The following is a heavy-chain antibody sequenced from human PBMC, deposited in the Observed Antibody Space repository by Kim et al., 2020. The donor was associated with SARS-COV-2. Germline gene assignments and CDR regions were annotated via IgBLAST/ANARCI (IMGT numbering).Heavy chain of an antibody. J-gene: IGHJ6*02. CDR2: MNPNSGNT. Sequence: ASVKVSCKASGYTFTSYDINWVRQATGQGLEWMGWMNPNSGNTGYAQKFQGRVTMTRNTSISTAYMELSSLRSEDTAVYYCARVHMTTVTTYYYYGMDVWGQGTTVTVSS. CDR1: GYTFTSYD. V-gene: IGHV1-8*01. D-gene: IGHD4-17*01. CDR3: ARVHMTTVTTYYYYGMDV.